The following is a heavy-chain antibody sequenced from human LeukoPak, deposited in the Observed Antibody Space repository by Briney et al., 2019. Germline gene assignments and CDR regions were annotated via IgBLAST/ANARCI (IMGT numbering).Heavy chain of an antibody. D-gene: IGHD4-17*01. J-gene: IGHJ4*02. CDR1: GFTFSSYS. Sequence: PGGSLRLSCAASGFTFSSYSMNWVRQAPGKGLEWVSSISSSSSYIYYADSVRGRFTISRDNAKNSLYLQMNSLRAEDTAVYYCARTLDYGDFFDYWGQGTLVTVSS. CDR2: ISSSSSYI. CDR3: ARTLDYGDFFDY. V-gene: IGHV3-21*01.